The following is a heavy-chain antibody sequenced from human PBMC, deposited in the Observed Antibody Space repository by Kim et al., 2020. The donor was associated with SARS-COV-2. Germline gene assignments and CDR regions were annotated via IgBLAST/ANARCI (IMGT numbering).Heavy chain of an antibody. CDR3: ARDRGRLDAFDI. Sequence: SETLSLTCTVSGGSISSYYWSWIRQPPGKGLEWIGYISYSGSTNYNPSLKSRVTISVDTSKNQFSLKLSSVTAADTAVYYCARDRGRLDAFDIWGQGTMVSVSS. J-gene: IGHJ3*02. D-gene: IGHD3-10*01. CDR1: GGSISSYY. V-gene: IGHV4-59*01. CDR2: ISYSGST.